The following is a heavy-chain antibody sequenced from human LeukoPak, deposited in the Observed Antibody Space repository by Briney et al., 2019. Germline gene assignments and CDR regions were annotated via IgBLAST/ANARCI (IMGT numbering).Heavy chain of an antibody. CDR3: ATLAVTTYYYYYYMDV. V-gene: IGHV3-48*02. D-gene: IGHD4-11*01. J-gene: IGHJ6*03. CDR2: ISSSSSTI. Sequence: GGSLRLSCASSGFTFSSYSMNWVRQAPGKGLEWVSYISSSSSTIYYADSVKGRFTISRDNAKNSLYLQMNRLRDEDTAVYYCATLAVTTYYYYYYMDVWGKGSTVTVSS. CDR1: GFTFSSYS.